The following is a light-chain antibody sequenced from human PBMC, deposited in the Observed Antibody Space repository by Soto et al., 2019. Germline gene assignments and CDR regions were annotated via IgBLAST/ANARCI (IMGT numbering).Light chain of an antibody. CDR2: DVS. CDR1: RREGGGYNY. CDR3: NSYTSSSTYV. Sequence: QSARNQPGSVSGGAGEGSSISCNGNRREGGGYNYVSWYQQHPGKAPKLVIYDVSNRPSGVSNRFSGSKSGNTASLTISGLQAEDEADYYCNSYTSSSTYVFGTGTKVTVL. J-gene: IGLJ1*01. V-gene: IGLV2-14*01.